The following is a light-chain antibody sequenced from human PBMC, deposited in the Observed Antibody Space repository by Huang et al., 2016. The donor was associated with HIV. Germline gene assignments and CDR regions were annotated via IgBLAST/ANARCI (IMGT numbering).Light chain of an antibody. V-gene: IGKV3-11*01. CDR1: QSVRNY. Sequence: EIVLTQSPATLSLSPGERATLSCRASQSVRNYLAWYQQKPGQAPRRLIHDASDRATGTPARFSGSGSVTDFTLTISSLEPEDFAVYYCQQRSDWPPWTFGQGTKVEIK. CDR2: DAS. J-gene: IGKJ1*01. CDR3: QQRSDWPPWT.